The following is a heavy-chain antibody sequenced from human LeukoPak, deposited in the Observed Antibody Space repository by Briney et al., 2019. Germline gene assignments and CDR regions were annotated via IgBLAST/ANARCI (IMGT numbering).Heavy chain of an antibody. CDR3: ARDSITYDILTGLNN. Sequence: GTSLRLSCAASGFTFSFYGIHWVRQAPGKGLEWVAVISDDGSTKYYSDSVKGRFTVSRDNSKNTLYLQMNSLRAEDTAVYYCARDSITYDILTGLNNWGQGTLVTVSS. CDR2: ISDDGSTK. J-gene: IGHJ4*02. D-gene: IGHD3-9*01. CDR1: GFTFSFYG. V-gene: IGHV3-30*03.